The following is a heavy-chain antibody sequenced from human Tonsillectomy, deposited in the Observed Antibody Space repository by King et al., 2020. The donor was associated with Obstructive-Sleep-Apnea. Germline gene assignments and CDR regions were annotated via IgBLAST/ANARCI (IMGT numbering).Heavy chain of an antibody. CDR1: GGSISSSSYY. D-gene: IGHD3-10*01. CDR3: ASGLKTGFGELLTFDY. V-gene: IGHV4-39*07. J-gene: IGHJ4*02. CDR2: IYYSGST. Sequence: LQLQESGPGLVKPSETLSLTCTVSGGSISSSSYYWGWIRQPPGKGLEWIGSIYYSGSTYYNPSLKSRVTISVDTSKNQFSLKLSSVTAADTAVYYCASGLKTGFGELLTFDYWGQGTLVTVSS.